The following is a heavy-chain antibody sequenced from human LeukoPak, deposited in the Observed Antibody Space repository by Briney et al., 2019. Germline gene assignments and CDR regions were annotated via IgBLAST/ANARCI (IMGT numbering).Heavy chain of an antibody. CDR2: INTSGST. CDR1: GGSISSGSYF. V-gene: IGHV4-61*02. J-gene: IGHJ4*02. CDR3: AREGYTSSWYSGYYYFDY. Sequence: SETLSLTCTVSGGSISSGSYFWTWIRQPAGKGLEWIGRINTSGSTNYNPSLKSRVTISVDTSKNQFSLKLSSVTAADTAVFYCAREGYTSSWYSGYYYFDYWGQGTLVAVSS. D-gene: IGHD6-13*01.